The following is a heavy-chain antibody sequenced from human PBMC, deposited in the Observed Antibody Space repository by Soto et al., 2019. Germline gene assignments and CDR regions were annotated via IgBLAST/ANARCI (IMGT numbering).Heavy chain of an antibody. D-gene: IGHD3-22*01. J-gene: IGHJ4*02. CDR1: GYTFTSYG. CDR3: ARDGPWYYYDSSGYQTFDY. Sequence: EASVKVSCKASGYTFTSYGISWVRQAPGQGLEWMGWISAYNGNTNYAQKLQGRVTMTTDTSTSTAYMELRSLRSDDTAVYYCARDGPWYYYDSSGYQTFDYWGQGTLVTVSS. CDR2: ISAYNGNT. V-gene: IGHV1-18*01.